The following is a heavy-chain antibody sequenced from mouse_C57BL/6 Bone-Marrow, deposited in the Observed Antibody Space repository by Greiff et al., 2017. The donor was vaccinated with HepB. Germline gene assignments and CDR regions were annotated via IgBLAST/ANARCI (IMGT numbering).Heavy chain of an antibody. V-gene: IGHV5-12*01. CDR1: GFTFSDYY. Sequence: EVKLVESGGGLVQPGGSLKLSCAASGFTFSDYYMYWVRQTPEKRLEWVAYISNGGGSTYYPDTVKGRFTISRDNAKNTLYLQMSRLKSEDTAMYYCARGHFDYWGQGTTLTVSS. J-gene: IGHJ2*01. CDR2: ISNGGGST. CDR3: ARGHFDY.